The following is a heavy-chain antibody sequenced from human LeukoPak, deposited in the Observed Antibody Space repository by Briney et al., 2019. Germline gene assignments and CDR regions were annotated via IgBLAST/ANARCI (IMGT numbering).Heavy chain of an antibody. V-gene: IGHV4-59*01. CDR1: GGSISSYY. D-gene: IGHD1-1*01. CDR3: ARGPAGYPLSYYYYMDV. Sequence: SETLSLTCTVSGGSISSYYWSWIRQPPGKGLEWTGYIYYSGSTNYNPSLKSRVTISVDTSKNQFSLKLSSVTAADTAVYYCARGPAGYPLSYYYYMDVWGKGTTVTVSS. CDR2: IYYSGST. J-gene: IGHJ6*03.